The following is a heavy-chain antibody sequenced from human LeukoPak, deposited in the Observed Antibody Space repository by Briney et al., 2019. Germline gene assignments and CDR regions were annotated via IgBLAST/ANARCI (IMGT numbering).Heavy chain of an antibody. CDR3: ARLGSGSNY. J-gene: IGHJ4*02. D-gene: IGHD3-10*01. CDR2: INHSGST. V-gene: IGHV4-34*01. Sequence: PSETLSLTCAVYGGSFSGYYWSWIRQPPGRGLEWIGEINHSGSTNYNPSLKSRVTISVDTSKNQFSLKLSSVNPEDTAVYYCARLGSGSNYWGQGTLVTASS. CDR1: GGSFSGYY.